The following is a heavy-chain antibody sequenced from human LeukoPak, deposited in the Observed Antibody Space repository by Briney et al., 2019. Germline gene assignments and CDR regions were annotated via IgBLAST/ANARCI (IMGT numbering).Heavy chain of an antibody. CDR1: GYTFTSYG. J-gene: IGHJ3*02. Sequence: ASVKVSCKASGYTFTSYGISWVRQAPGQGLGWMGWISAYNGNTNYAQKLQGRVTMTTDTSTSTAYMELRSLRSDDTAVYYCARSEPAAIGHAFDIWGQGTMVTVSS. V-gene: IGHV1-18*01. CDR2: ISAYNGNT. D-gene: IGHD2-2*02. CDR3: ARSEPAAIGHAFDI.